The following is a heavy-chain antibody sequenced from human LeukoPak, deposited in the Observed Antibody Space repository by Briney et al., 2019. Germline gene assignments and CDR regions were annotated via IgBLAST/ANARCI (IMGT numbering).Heavy chain of an antibody. J-gene: IGHJ4*02. V-gene: IGHV3-33*01. CDR1: GFTFSSYG. CDR3: ASLGVAVGGY. CDR2: IWYDGSNK. D-gene: IGHD6-19*01. Sequence: GGSLRLSCAASGFTFSSYGMRWVRQAPGKGLEWVAVIWYDGSNKYYADSVKGRFTISRDNSKNTLYLQMNSLRAEDTSVYYCASLGVAVGGYWGQGTLVTVSS.